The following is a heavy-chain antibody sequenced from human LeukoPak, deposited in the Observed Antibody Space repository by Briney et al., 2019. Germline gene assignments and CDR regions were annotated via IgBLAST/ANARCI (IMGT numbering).Heavy chain of an antibody. J-gene: IGHJ6*04. D-gene: IGHD5-12*01. CDR1: GFTFSDYY. Sequence: PGGSLRLSCAASGFTFSDYYMSWIRQAPGKGLEWVSYISSSSSYTNYADSVKGRSTISRDNAKNSLYLQMNSLRAEDTAVYYCARSLIVANPLDVWGKGTTVTVSS. V-gene: IGHV3-11*06. CDR3: ARSLIVANPLDV. CDR2: ISSSSSYT.